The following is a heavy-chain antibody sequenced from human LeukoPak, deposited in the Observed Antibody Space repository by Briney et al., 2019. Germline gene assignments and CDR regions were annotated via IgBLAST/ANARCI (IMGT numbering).Heavy chain of an antibody. CDR3: AENRGSERTFDI. Sequence: ASVKVSCKASGYTFSGYYMHWVRQAPGQGLEWMGWINPNSGDTHYAQNFQGRVTMTRDTSISTAYMSRLTSNDTAVYYCAENRGSERTFDIWGQGTMVTVSS. J-gene: IGHJ3*02. CDR2: INPNSGDT. V-gene: IGHV1-2*02. CDR1: GYTFSGYY. D-gene: IGHD1-26*01.